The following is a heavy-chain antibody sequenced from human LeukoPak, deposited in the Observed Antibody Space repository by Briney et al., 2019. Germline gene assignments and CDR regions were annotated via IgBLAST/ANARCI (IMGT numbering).Heavy chain of an antibody. J-gene: IGHJ4*02. CDR1: GGSFSGYY. CDR2: INHSGST. D-gene: IGHD2-2*01. V-gene: IGHV4-34*01. Sequence: SETLSLTCAVYGGSFSGYYWSWLRQPPGKGLEWVGEINHSGSTNYNPSVKSRVTISVDTSKNQFSLKLRSVTAADTAVYYCARKITLRYCSSTNCPRGTCDYWGQGTLVTVSS. CDR3: ARKITLRYCSSTNCPRGTCDY.